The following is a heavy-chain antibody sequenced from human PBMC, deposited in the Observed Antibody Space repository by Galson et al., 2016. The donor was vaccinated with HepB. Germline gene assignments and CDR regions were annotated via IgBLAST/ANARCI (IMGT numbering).Heavy chain of an antibody. Sequence: TLSLTCTVSGGSISSGSYFCNWIRQPAGKGLEWIGSMFTSGNSNYNPSLKSRVTISLDTSKNQFFLKMSSVTAADTAVYYCAVWFGEVNYWGQGILVTVSS. D-gene: IGHD3-10*01. CDR1: GGSISSGSYF. V-gene: IGHV4-61*02. CDR2: MFTSGNS. CDR3: AVWFGEVNY. J-gene: IGHJ4*02.